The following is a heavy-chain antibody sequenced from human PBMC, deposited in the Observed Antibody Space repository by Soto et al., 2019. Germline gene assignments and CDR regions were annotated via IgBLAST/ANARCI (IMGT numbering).Heavy chain of an antibody. J-gene: IGHJ6*02. Sequence: QVQLVESGGGVVQPGGSLRLSCAAAGFTFISYGMHWVRQAPGKGLEWVAVIWYAGSNKYYADSVKGRFTISRDNSKNTRYLQMNSQRAADTAVYYCARDGKTWIQLWLQRIVGYEGGDKDDGMDVWGQGTTVTVSS. V-gene: IGHV3-33*01. CDR2: IWYAGSNK. CDR3: ARDGKTWIQLWLQRIVGYEGGDKDDGMDV. D-gene: IGHD5-18*01. CDR1: GFTFISYG.